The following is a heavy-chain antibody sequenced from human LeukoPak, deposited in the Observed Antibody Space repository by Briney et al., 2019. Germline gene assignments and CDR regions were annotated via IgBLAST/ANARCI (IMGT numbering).Heavy chain of an antibody. CDR1: GGTFSSYA. D-gene: IGHD5-18*01. Sequence: SVKVSCKASGGTFSSYAISWVRQAPGQGLEWMGGIIPIFGTANYAQKFQGRVTITADESTSTAYMELRSLRSDDTAVYYCARTWDTAMRVGDYWGQGTLVTVSS. V-gene: IGHV1-69*13. J-gene: IGHJ4*02. CDR3: ARTWDTAMRVGDY. CDR2: IIPIFGTA.